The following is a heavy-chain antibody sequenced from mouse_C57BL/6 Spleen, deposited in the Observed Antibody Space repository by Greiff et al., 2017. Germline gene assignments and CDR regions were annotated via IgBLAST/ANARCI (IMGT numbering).Heavy chain of an antibody. Sequence: QVQLQQPGAELVKPGASVKLSCKASGYTFTSYWMHWVKQRPGRGLEWIGRIDPNSGGTKYNEKFKSKATLTVDKPSSTAYMQISSLTSEDSAVYYCARENYGSRGDWYFDVWGTGTTVTVSS. V-gene: IGHV1-72*01. J-gene: IGHJ1*03. CDR2: IDPNSGGT. CDR3: ARENYGSRGDWYFDV. CDR1: GYTFTSYW. D-gene: IGHD1-1*01.